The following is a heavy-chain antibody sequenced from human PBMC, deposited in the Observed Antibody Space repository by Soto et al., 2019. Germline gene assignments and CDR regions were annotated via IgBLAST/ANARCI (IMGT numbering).Heavy chain of an antibody. CDR2: ISSSGSTI. V-gene: IGHV3-48*03. J-gene: IGHJ6*02. CDR1: GFTFSSYE. D-gene: IGHD3-22*01. Sequence: SLRLSCAASGFTFSSYEMNWVRQAPGKGLEWVSYISSSGSTIYYADSVKGRFTISRDNAKNSLYLQMNSLRAEDTAVYYCARRMYYYDSSGYYSGYYYYGMDVWGQGTTVTVSS. CDR3: ARRMYYYDSSGYYSGYYYYGMDV.